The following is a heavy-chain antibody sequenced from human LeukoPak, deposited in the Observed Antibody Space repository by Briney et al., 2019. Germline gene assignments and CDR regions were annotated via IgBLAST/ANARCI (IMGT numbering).Heavy chain of an antibody. CDR2: INHSGST. CDR1: GGSFSGYY. Sequence: SETLSLTCAVYGGSFSGYYWSWIRQPPGKGLEWIGEINHSGSTNYNPSLKSRVTISVDTSKNQFSLKLSSVTAADTAVYYCASGAMTTVIGDPYTLDVWGQGTTVTVSS. CDR3: ASGAMTTVIGDPYTLDV. J-gene: IGHJ6*02. D-gene: IGHD4-17*01. V-gene: IGHV4-34*01.